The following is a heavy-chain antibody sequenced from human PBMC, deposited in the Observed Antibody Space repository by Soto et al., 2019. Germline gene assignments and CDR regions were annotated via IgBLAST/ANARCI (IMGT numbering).Heavy chain of an antibody. CDR1: GFTFSSYA. Sequence: EVQLLESGGGLLQPGGSLRLSCAASGFTFSSYAMSWVRQAPGKGLEWVSAISGSGGSTYYADSVKGRFTISRDNSKNTLYLQMNSLRAEDTAVYYCASIPVVVVAAYDDYWGQGTLVTVSS. CDR2: ISGSGGST. D-gene: IGHD2-15*01. CDR3: ASIPVVVVAAYDDY. V-gene: IGHV3-23*01. J-gene: IGHJ4*02.